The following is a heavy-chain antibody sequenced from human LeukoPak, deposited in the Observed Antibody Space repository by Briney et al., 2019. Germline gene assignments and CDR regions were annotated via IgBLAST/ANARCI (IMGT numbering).Heavy chain of an antibody. CDR2: INQDGSVK. CDR3: ARGDRGFDY. CDR1: GFTFSASW. V-gene: IGHV3-7*01. Sequence: GGSLRLSCAASGFTFSASWMTWVRQAPGKGLEWVTNINQDGSVKYYVDSVKGRFTISRDNARNALYLQMNSLRTEDTAVYYCARGDRGFDYWGQGTLVTVSS. J-gene: IGHJ4*02.